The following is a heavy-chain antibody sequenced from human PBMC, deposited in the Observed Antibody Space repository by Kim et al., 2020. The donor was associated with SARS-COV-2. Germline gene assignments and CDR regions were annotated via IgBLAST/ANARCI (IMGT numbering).Heavy chain of an antibody. CDR3: ARARGSSSYGMDV. D-gene: IGHD6-6*01. V-gene: IGHV7-4-1*02. Sequence: AQGFTGRFVFSLDTSVSTAYLQISSLKAEDTAVYYCARARGSSSYGMDVWGQGTTVTVSS. J-gene: IGHJ6*02.